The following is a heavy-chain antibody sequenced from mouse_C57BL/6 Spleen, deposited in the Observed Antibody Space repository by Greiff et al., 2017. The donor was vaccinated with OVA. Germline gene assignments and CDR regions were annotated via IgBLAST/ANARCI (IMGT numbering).Heavy chain of an antibody. CDR1: GFTFSDYY. CDR2: INYDGSST. J-gene: IGHJ3*01. V-gene: IGHV5-16*01. Sequence: EVKLVESEGGLVQPGSSMKLSCTASGFTFSDYYMAWVRQVPEKGLEWVANINYDGSSTYYMDSLKSRFIISTDNEKNNLYLQMSSLKSEDTATYNCARDGGSSYGGFAYWGQGTLVTVSA. CDR3: ARDGGSSYGGFAY. D-gene: IGHD1-1*01.